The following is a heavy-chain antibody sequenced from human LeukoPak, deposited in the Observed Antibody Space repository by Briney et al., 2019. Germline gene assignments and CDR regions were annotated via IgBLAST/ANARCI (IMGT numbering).Heavy chain of an antibody. CDR3: ASGSAGFDT. V-gene: IGHV4-34*01. Sequence: SETLSLTCAVYGGSFSGYYWSWIRQPPGKGLEWIGSIYSTGLTYYSPSLKSRVSISLETSKNQFSLKLKSVTAADTAVYFCASGSAGFDTWGQGTLVTVSS. CDR2: IYSTGLT. CDR1: GGSFSGYY. D-gene: IGHD6-13*01. J-gene: IGHJ5*02.